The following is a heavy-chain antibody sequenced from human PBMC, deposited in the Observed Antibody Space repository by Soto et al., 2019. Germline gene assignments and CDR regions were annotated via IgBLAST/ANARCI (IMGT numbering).Heavy chain of an antibody. Sequence: GASVKVSCKASGGTFSSYTITWVRQAPGQGLEWMGRIIPILGIANYAQKFQGRVTITADKSTSTAYMELSSLKSEDTAVYYCARDYGDYFYGMDVWGQGTTVTVSS. CDR2: IIPILGIA. CDR3: ARDYGDYFYGMDV. J-gene: IGHJ6*02. CDR1: GGTFSSYT. D-gene: IGHD4-17*01. V-gene: IGHV1-69*04.